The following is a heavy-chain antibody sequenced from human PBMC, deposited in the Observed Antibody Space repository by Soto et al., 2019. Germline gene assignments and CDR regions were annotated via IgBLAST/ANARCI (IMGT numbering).Heavy chain of an antibody. J-gene: IGHJ6*02. Sequence: ASVKVSCKASGYTFTSYGISWVRQAPGHGLEWMGWINPNSGGTNYAQKFQGWVTMTRDTSISTAYMELSRLRSDDTAVYYCARDHDYRGGMDVWGQGTTVTVSS. D-gene: IGHD4-4*01. CDR3: ARDHDYRGGMDV. V-gene: IGHV1-2*04. CDR1: GYTFTSYG. CDR2: INPNSGGT.